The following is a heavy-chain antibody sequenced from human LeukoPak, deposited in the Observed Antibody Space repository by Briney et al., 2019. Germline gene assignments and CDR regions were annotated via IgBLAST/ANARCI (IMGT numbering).Heavy chain of an antibody. CDR3: AKRDYYEPSDFYPLFDY. V-gene: IGHV3-23*01. Sequence: GGSLRLSCAASGFTFSGYAMAWVRQAPGKGLEWVSGITGSGGVTYYTDSVKGRFTISRDNSKNTLYLQMDSLRTEDTAMYYCAKRDYYEPSDFYPLFDYWGQGTLVTVSS. J-gene: IGHJ4*02. D-gene: IGHD3-22*01. CDR1: GFTFSGYA. CDR2: ITGSGGVT.